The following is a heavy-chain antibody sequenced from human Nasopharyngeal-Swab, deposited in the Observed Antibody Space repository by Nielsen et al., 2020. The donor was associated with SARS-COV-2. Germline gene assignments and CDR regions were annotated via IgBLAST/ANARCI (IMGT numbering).Heavy chain of an antibody. Sequence: GESLKISCAASGFTFSSYWMSWVRQAPGKGLEWVANIKQDGSEKYYVDSVEGRFTISRDSAKNSLYLQMNSLRAEDTAVYYCARVVVVPASTTPPYYYYGMDVWGQGTTVTVSS. CDR2: IKQDGSEK. V-gene: IGHV3-7*01. J-gene: IGHJ6*02. CDR1: GFTFSSYW. D-gene: IGHD2-2*01. CDR3: ARVVVVPASTTPPYYYYGMDV.